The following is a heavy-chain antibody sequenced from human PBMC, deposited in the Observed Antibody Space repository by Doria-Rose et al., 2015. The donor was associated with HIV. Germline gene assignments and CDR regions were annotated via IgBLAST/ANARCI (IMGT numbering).Heavy chain of an antibody. J-gene: IGHJ5*02. D-gene: IGHD6-25*01. Sequence: QAQLRESGPGLVTPSETLSLTCTGSGGSVARGTPHLDWIRPNTAAGLEWTGTIYYSGTTYYNPSLRGRVTISLHTSKNQYSLKLISVTAADTGVYYCAKQAVNWFDPWGQGTLVTVSS. CDR2: IYYSGTT. CDR3: AKQAVNWFDP. V-gene: IGHV4-39*01. CDR1: GGSVARGTPH.